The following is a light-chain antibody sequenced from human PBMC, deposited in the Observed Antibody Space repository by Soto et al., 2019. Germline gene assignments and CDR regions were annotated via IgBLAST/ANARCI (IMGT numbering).Light chain of an antibody. CDR3: QQYGSSGT. CDR2: GAS. J-gene: IGKJ1*01. Sequence: EIVLTQSPGTLSLSPGEIATLSCRASQSVSNNYLAWYQQNPGQAPRLLIYGASNRATGIPDRFSGSGSGTDFTLTISRLEPEDFAVYYCQQYGSSGTFGQGTKVAIK. V-gene: IGKV3-20*01. CDR1: QSVSNNY.